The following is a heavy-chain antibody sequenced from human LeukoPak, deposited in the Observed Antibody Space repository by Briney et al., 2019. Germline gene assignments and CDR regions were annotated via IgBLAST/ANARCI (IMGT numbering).Heavy chain of an antibody. D-gene: IGHD3-10*01. CDR1: GFTFSSYG. CDR3: AKDGGGLLWFGETSHFDY. V-gene: IGHV3-30*02. CDR2: IWYDGSNK. Sequence: GGSLRLSCAASGFTFSSYGMHWVRQAPGKGLEWVAVIWYDGSNKYYADSVKGRFTISRDNSKNTLYLQMNSLRAEDTAVYYCAKDGGGLLWFGETSHFDYWGQGTLVTVSS. J-gene: IGHJ4*02.